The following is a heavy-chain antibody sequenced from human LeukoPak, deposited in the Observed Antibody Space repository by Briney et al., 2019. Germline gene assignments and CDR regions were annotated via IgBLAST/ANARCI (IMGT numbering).Heavy chain of an antibody. V-gene: IGHV3-33*06. CDR2: IWYDGSNK. J-gene: IGHJ1*01. CDR1: GFTFSSYG. D-gene: IGHD4-23*01. CDR3: AKVHDYGGNSFHF. Sequence: PGGSLRLSCAASGFTFSSYGMHWVRQAPGKGLEWVAVIWYDGSNKYYADSVKGRFTISRDNSKNTLYLQMNSLRAEDTAVYYCAKVHDYGGNSFHFWGQGTLVTVSS.